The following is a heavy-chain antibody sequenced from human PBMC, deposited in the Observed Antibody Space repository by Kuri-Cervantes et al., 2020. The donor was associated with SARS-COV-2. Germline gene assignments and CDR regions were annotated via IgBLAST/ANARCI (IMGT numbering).Heavy chain of an antibody. CDR1: GFTFSSYS. V-gene: IGHV3-23*01. CDR3: ARGAVYSSGYFRVGGDTVTPEYYFDY. Sequence: GESLKISCAASGFTFSSYSMNWVRQAPGKGLEWVSAISGSGGSTYYADSVKGRFTISRDNSKNTLYLQMNSLRAEDTAVYYCARGAVYSSGYFRVGGDTVTPEYYFDYWGQGTLVTVSS. J-gene: IGHJ4*02. CDR2: ISGSGGST. D-gene: IGHD3-22*01.